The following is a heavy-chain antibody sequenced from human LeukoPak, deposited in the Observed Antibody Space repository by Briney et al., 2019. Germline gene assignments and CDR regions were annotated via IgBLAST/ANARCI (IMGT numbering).Heavy chain of an antibody. V-gene: IGHV3-48*03. CDR1: GFTFSGYE. Sequence: PGGSLRLACAASGFTFSGYEMNWVRQAPGRGLEWLSYITSSGNTIDYADSMKGRFTTSRDNAESSLYLQMNSLRAEDTAVYYCARDKGAWNLDFWGQGTLVTVSS. CDR2: ITSSGNTI. J-gene: IGHJ4*02. CDR3: ARDKGAWNLDF. D-gene: IGHD1-1*01.